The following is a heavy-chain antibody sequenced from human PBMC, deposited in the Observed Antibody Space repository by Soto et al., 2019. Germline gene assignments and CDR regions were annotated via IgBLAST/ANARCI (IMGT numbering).Heavy chain of an antibody. CDR3: ARVSSLALPLRDHDY. CDR1: GFTFSSYA. CDR2: ISYDGSNK. D-gene: IGHD4-17*01. Sequence: GGSLRLSCAASGFTFSSYAMHWVRQAPGKGLEWVAVISYDGSNKYYADSVKGRFTISRDNSKNTLYLQMNSLRAEDTAVYYCARVSSLALPLRDHDYWGQGTLVTVSS. J-gene: IGHJ4*02. V-gene: IGHV3-30-3*01.